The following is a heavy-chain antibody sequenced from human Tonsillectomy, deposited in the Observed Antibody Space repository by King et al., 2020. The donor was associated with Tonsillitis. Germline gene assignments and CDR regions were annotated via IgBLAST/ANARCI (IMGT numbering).Heavy chain of an antibody. D-gene: IGHD6-13*01. J-gene: IGHJ6*03. Sequence: QLVQSGAEVKKPGESLKISCKGSGYSFTSYWIGWVRQMPGKGLEWMGIIYPGDSDTRYSPSFQGQVTISADKSISTAYLQWSSLKASDTAMYYCARQVDGSSWYQGYYYYYMDVWGKGTTVTVSS. CDR2: IYPGDSDT. V-gene: IGHV5-51*01. CDR3: ARQVDGSSWYQGYYYYYMDV. CDR1: GYSFTSYW.